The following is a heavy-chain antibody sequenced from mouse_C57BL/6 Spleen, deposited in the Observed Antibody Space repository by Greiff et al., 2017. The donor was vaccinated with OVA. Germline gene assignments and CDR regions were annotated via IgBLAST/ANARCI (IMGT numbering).Heavy chain of an antibody. V-gene: IGHV1-82*01. D-gene: IGHD2-3*01. CDR1: GYAFSSSW. J-gene: IGHJ4*01. CDR2: IYPGDGDT. Sequence: VMLVESGPELVKPGASVKISCKASGYAFSSSWMNWVKQRPGKGLEWIGRIYPGDGDTNYNGKFKGKATLTADKSSSTAYMQLSSLTSEDSAVYFCARRGDGYSFLTGYAMDYWGQGTSVTVSS. CDR3: ARRGDGYSFLTGYAMDY.